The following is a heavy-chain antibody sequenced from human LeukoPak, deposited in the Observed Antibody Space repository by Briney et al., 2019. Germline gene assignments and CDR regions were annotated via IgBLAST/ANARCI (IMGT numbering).Heavy chain of an antibody. CDR1: GFTFSSYG. D-gene: IGHD3-22*01. Sequence: GGSLRLSCAASGFTFSSYGMHWVRQAPGKGLEWVAVISYDGSNKYYADSVKGRFTISRDNSKNTLYLQMNSLRAEDTAVYYCAKDAYNYDSSGYYDCWGQGTLVTVSS. V-gene: IGHV3-30*18. CDR3: AKDAYNYDSSGYYDC. CDR2: ISYDGSNK. J-gene: IGHJ4*02.